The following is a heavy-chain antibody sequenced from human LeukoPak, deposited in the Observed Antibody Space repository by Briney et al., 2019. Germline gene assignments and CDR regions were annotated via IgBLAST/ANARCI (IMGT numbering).Heavy chain of an antibody. Sequence: PGRSLRLSCAASGFTFDDYAMHWVRQAPGKGLEWVSGISWNSGTIDYADSVKGRFTISRDNAKNSLYLQMNSLRAEDTAVYYCAKDRGIAVAGTDAFDIWGQGTMVTVSS. J-gene: IGHJ3*02. V-gene: IGHV3-9*01. CDR2: ISWNSGTI. D-gene: IGHD6-19*01. CDR1: GFTFDDYA. CDR3: AKDRGIAVAGTDAFDI.